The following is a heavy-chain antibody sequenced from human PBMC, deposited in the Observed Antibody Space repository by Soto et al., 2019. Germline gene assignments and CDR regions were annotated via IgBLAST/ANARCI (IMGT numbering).Heavy chain of an antibody. D-gene: IGHD4-17*01. CDR1: GGSISSGGYY. CDR3: ARDRGYGGNDNWFDP. Sequence: PSETLSLTCTVSGGSISSGGYYWSWIRQHPGKGLEWIGYIYYSGSTYYNPSLKSRVTISVDTSKNQFSLKLSSVTAADTAVYYCARDRGYGGNDNWFDPWGQGTLVTVSS. CDR2: IYYSGST. J-gene: IGHJ5*02. V-gene: IGHV4-31*03.